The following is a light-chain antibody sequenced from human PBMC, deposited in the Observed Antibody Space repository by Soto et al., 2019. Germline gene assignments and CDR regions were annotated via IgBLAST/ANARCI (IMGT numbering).Light chain of an antibody. CDR1: QGISNS. CDR2: AAS. V-gene: IGKV1-27*01. J-gene: IGKJ1*01. CDR3: QKYNSAPRT. Sequence: DIQMIQSPSSLSASVGDRVTITCQASQGISNSLAWFQQKPGKVPKLLIYAASILQLGVPSRFSGSGSGTDFTLTISSLQPEDVATYYCQKYNSAPRTFGQGTKVEIK.